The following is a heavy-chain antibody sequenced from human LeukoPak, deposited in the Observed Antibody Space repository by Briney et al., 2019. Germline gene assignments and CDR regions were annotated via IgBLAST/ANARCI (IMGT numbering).Heavy chain of an antibody. CDR3: GRGFSDLVGATFHLDY. CDR2: ISSSGNTK. V-gene: IGHV3-11*01. Sequence: PGGSLRLSCAASGFTFSDFYMSWIRQAPGKGLEWVSYISSSGNTKYYADSVKGRFTMSRDNAKNSLYLQMDSLRVEDTAVYYCGRGFSDLVGATFHLDYWGQGTLVTVSS. D-gene: IGHD1-26*01. J-gene: IGHJ4*02. CDR1: GFTFSDFY.